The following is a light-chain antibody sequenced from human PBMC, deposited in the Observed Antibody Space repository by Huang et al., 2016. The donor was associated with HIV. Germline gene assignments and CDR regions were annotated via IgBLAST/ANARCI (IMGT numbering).Light chain of an antibody. CDR3: QQRSDWPLT. Sequence: EIVLTQSPATLSLSPGERATLSCRASQSVCAYLAWYQQKLGQATRLRICGASNRATRIPARFSGRGSGTDFTLSISSLEPEDFAVYYCQQRSDWPLTFGGGTKVEIK. J-gene: IGKJ4*01. CDR1: QSVCAY. V-gene: IGKV3-11*01. CDR2: GAS.